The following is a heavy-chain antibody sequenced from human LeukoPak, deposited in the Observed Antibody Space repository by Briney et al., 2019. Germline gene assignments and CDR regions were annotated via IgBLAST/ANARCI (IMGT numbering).Heavy chain of an antibody. CDR1: GFTVSNYY. D-gene: IGHD3-22*01. Sequence: GGSLRLSCAASGFTVSNYYMSWVRQAPGKGLEWVSVIYSGGDTYYADSVKGRFTISRDNSKNTLYLQMNNLRAEDTAVYYCATSPVTSMIYFDYWGQGTLVTVSS. CDR3: ATSPVTSMIYFDY. J-gene: IGHJ4*02. CDR2: IYSGGDT. V-gene: IGHV3-66*01.